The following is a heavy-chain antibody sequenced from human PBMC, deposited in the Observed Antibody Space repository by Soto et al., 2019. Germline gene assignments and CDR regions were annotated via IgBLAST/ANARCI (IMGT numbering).Heavy chain of an antibody. V-gene: IGHV3-9*01. CDR2: ISWNSGSI. D-gene: IGHD1-26*01. CDR3: AKDIVGRVRGFGMDV. CDR1: GFTFDDYA. Sequence: EVQLVESEGGLVQPGRSLRLSCAASGFTFDDYAMHWVRQAPGKGLEWVSGISWNSGSIGYADSVKGRFTISRDNAKNSLYLQMNSLRAEDTALYYCAKDIVGRVRGFGMDVWGQGTTVTVSS. J-gene: IGHJ6*02.